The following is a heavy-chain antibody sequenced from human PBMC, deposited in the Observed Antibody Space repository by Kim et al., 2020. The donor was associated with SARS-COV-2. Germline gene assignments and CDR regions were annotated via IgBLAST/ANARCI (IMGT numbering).Heavy chain of an antibody. V-gene: IGHV3-33*01. Sequence: GGSLRLSCAASGFSVSNYGMNWVRQAPGKGLEWVAVIWYDGSDEAYADSVKGRFTISSDNSKNMMFQQMNLLRAEDTAVYYCAREVSGAALDVWGPGTTVTVS. CDR3: AREVSGAALDV. D-gene: IGHD7-27*01. J-gene: IGHJ6*02. CDR1: GFSVSNYG. CDR2: IWYDGSDE.